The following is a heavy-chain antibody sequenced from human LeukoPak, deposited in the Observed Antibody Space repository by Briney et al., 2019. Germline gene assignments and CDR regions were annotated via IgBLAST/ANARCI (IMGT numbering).Heavy chain of an antibody. CDR3: ARDSSGVATTTGWRSHFDY. D-gene: IGHD5-12*01. CDR2: INPNSGGT. Sequence: ASVKVPCKASGYTFTGYYMHWVRQAPGQGLEWMGWINPNSGGTNYAQKFQGRVTMTRDTSISTAYMELSRLRSDDTAVYYCARDSSGVATTTGWRSHFDYWGQGTLVTVSS. J-gene: IGHJ4*02. CDR1: GYTFTGYY. V-gene: IGHV1-2*02.